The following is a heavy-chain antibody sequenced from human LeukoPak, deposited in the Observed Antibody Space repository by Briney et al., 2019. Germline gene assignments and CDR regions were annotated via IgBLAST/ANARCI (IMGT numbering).Heavy chain of an antibody. CDR3: ARLETSVIEHNWFDP. CDR2: IGGSNYYRGST. J-gene: IGHJ5*02. CDR1: GASISSSAYY. Sequence: PSETLSLTCTVSGASISSSAYYWGWIRQPPGKGLEWIGSIGGSNYYRGSTYYNPSLKSRVTIHVDTSKDQFSLKLSSVTAADTAAYYCARLETSVIEHNWFDPWGQGALVTVSS. V-gene: IGHV4-39*01. D-gene: IGHD2-21*01.